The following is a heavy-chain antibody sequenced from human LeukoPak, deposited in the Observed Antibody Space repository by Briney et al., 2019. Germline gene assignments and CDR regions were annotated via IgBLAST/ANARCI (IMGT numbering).Heavy chain of an antibody. CDR2: ISYDGSNK. D-gene: IGHD3-16*02. V-gene: IGHV3-30-3*01. Sequence: GGSLRLSCAASGFTFCSYAMHWVRQAPGKGLEWVAVISYDGSNKYYADSVKGRFTISRDNSKNTLYLQMNSLRAEDTAVYYCARDPDDYVWGSYRYSRRLDYWGQGTLVTVSS. CDR3: ARDPDDYVWGSYRYSRRLDY. J-gene: IGHJ4*02. CDR1: GFTFCSYA.